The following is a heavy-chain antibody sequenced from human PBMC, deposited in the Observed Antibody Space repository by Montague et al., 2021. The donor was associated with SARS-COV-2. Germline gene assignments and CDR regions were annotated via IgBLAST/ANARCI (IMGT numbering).Heavy chain of an antibody. CDR2: ITDDGST. D-gene: IGHD3-10*01. CDR1: GTSITSYY. Sequence: SETLSLTCTVAGTSITSYYWNWIRQPPGKGLEWKGFITDDGSTNYSPSXXSRVTMTVDMSKNQMSLKLTTVTAADTAVYYCARGCLSYFGAGSHCYGMDVWGQGTPVTVSS. V-gene: IGHV4-59*01. J-gene: IGHJ6*02. CDR3: ARGCLSYFGAGSHCYGMDV.